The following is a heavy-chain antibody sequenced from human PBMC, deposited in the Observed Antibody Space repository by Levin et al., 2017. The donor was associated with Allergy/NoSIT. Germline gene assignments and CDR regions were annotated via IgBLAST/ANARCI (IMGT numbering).Heavy chain of an antibody. CDR1: GXXISTYD. Sequence: SETLSLTFTVSGXXISTYDWAQLRQSARKGLEWIGRIYTSGSTNYNPSLKSRVTMSVDTSKNQFSLNLSSVTAADTAVYYCARFGVWSGYPKPFDYWGHGTLVTVSS. CDR3: ARFGVWSGYPKPFDY. V-gene: IGHV4-4*07. CDR2: IYTSGST. J-gene: IGHJ4*01. D-gene: IGHD3-3*01.